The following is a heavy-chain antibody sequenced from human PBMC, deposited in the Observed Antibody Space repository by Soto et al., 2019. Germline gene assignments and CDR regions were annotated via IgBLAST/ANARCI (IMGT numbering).Heavy chain of an antibody. CDR2: VYHSGKT. Sequence: QVQLQESGPGLVKPSETLSLTCTVSGDYISSHYWSWIRQPPGKGLEWIGYVYHSGKTDSNPSLTSRVTISMDTCKNQISLSLTSVTAADAAVYYCARPKGIAPAIWYFDLWGRCTLVTVSS. CDR1: GDYISSHY. V-gene: IGHV4-59*08. CDR3: ARPKGIAPAIWYFDL. J-gene: IGHJ2*01. D-gene: IGHD6-13*01.